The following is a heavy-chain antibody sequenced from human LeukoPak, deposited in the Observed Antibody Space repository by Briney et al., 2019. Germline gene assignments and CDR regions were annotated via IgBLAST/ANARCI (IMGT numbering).Heavy chain of an antibody. Sequence: SETLSLTCTVSGGSISSYYWSWIRQPAGQGLEWIGRIYTSGSTNYNPSLKSRVAMSVDTSKNQFSLKLSSVTAADTAVYYCARVYCSSTSCYEGYWGQGTLVTVSS. V-gene: IGHV4-4*07. J-gene: IGHJ4*02. CDR3: ARVYCSSTSCYEGY. CDR1: GGSISSYY. CDR2: IYTSGST. D-gene: IGHD2-2*01.